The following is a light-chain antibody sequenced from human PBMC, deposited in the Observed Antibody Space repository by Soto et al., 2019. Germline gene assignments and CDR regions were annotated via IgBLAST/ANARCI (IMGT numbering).Light chain of an antibody. CDR2: DAS. CDR1: QSISSW. Sequence: DIQMTQSPSTLFAFVGDRVTITCRASQSISSWLAWYQQKPGKAPKLLIYDASSLESGVPSRFSGSGSGTEFTLTISSLQPDDFATYYCQQYNSYPTFGQGTKVEIK. J-gene: IGKJ1*01. V-gene: IGKV1-5*01. CDR3: QQYNSYPT.